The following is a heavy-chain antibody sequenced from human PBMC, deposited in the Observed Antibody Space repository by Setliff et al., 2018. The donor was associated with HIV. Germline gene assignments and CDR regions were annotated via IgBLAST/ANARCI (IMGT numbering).Heavy chain of an antibody. CDR1: GYTFTGYY. CDR2: INPNSGGT. V-gene: IGHV1-2*06. D-gene: IGHD5-18*01. J-gene: IGHJ3*02. Sequence: ASVKVSCKASGYTFTGYYMHWVRQAPGQGLEWMGRINPNSGGTNYAQKFQGRVTMTRDTSTSTAYMELSRLRSDDTAVYYCARLRIQLWSYAFDIWGQGTMVTVSS. CDR3: ARLRIQLWSYAFDI.